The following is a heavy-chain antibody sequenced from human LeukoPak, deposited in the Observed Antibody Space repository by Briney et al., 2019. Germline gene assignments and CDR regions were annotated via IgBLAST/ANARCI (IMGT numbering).Heavy chain of an antibody. Sequence: GGSLRLSCAASGFTFSSYSMNWVRQAPRKGLEWVSSISSSSSYIYYADSVKGRFTISRDNAKNSLYLQMNSLRAEDTAVYYCARDKGGSGRLQNALDYWGQGTLVTVSS. CDR3: ARDKGGSGRLQNALDY. CDR2: ISSSSSYI. J-gene: IGHJ4*02. D-gene: IGHD3-10*01. V-gene: IGHV3-21*01. CDR1: GFTFSSYS.